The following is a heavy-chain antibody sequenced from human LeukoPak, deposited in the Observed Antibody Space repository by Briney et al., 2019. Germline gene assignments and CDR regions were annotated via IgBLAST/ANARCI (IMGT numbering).Heavy chain of an antibody. Sequence: PGGSLRLSCAASGFTFSSYVMSWVRQAPGKGLEWVSAISASGGSTYYADSMKGRFTISRDNSKNTLYLQMNSLRAEDTAVYYCAKAYSSSDYYYMDVWGKGTTVTVSS. J-gene: IGHJ6*03. CDR2: ISASGGST. D-gene: IGHD6-6*01. CDR3: AKAYSSSDYYYMDV. V-gene: IGHV3-23*01. CDR1: GFTFSSYV.